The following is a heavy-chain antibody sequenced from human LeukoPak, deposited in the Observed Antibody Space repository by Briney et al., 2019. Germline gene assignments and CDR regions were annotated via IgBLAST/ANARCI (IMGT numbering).Heavy chain of an antibody. V-gene: IGHV4-59*11. J-gene: IGHJ3*02. D-gene: IGHD1-26*01. CDR3: ARDRQVGATGDAFDI. CDR2: IYYIGST. CDR1: GVSISSHY. Sequence: KSSETLSLTCTVSGVSISSHYWSWIRQPPGKGLEWIGYIYYIGSTSYNPSLKSRVTISVDTSKNQFSLKLTSVTAADTALYYCARDRQVGATGDAFDISGQGTMVTVSS.